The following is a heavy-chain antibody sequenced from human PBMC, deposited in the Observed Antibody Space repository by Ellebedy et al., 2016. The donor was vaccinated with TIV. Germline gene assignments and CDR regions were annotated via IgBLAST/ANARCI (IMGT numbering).Heavy chain of an antibody. Sequence: SVKVSXXASGFTFTSSAVQWVRQARGQRLEWIGWIVVGSGNTNYAQKFQERVTITRDMSTSTAYMELSSLRSEDTAVYYCATGVLRFLEWLLPFDYWGQGTLVTVSS. J-gene: IGHJ4*02. CDR1: GFTFTSSA. CDR2: IVVGSGNT. CDR3: ATGVLRFLEWLLPFDY. D-gene: IGHD3-3*01. V-gene: IGHV1-58*01.